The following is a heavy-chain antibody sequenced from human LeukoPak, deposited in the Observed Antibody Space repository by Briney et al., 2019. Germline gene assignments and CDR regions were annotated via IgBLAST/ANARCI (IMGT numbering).Heavy chain of an antibody. CDR2: IYSGGST. CDR3: ARRGYDILTGYSWYNWFDP. D-gene: IGHD3-9*01. V-gene: IGHV3-53*01. Sequence: GGSLRLSCAASGFTVSSNYMSWVRQAPGKGLEWVSVIYSGGSTYYADSVKGRFTISRDDSKNTLYLQMNSLRVEDTAVYYCARRGYDILTGYSWYNWFDPWGQGALVTVSS. CDR1: GFTVSSNY. J-gene: IGHJ5*02.